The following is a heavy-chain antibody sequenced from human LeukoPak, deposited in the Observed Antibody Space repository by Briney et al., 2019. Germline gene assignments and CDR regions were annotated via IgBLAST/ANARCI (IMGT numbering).Heavy chain of an antibody. CDR1: GFTFSSQG. J-gene: IGHJ4*02. Sequence: PGRSLRLSCAASGFTFSSQGMHWVRQAPGKGLEWVAVIWYDGSKKHYADSVKGRFTISRDSSKNTLYLQMNSLRAEDTAVYYCAKESSCSGGSCYVYWGQGTLVTVSS. CDR3: AKESSCSGGSCYVY. D-gene: IGHD2-15*01. V-gene: IGHV3-33*06. CDR2: IWYDGSKK.